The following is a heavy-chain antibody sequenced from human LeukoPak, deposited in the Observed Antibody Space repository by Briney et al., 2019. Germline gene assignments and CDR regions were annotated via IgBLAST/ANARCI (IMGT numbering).Heavy chain of an antibody. CDR2: INPNNVGT. V-gene: IGHV1-2*02. J-gene: IGHJ4*01. CDR3: AREMESATVVTPGY. D-gene: IGHD4-23*01. Sequence: ASVTVSFKASGYIFTDYYMHWVRQAPGQGMEWMGWINPNNVGTNYAQKFQARVTMTRDTSINTANMELSSLRSDDTALYYCAREMESATVVTPGYWGHGTLVTVSS. CDR1: GYIFTDYY.